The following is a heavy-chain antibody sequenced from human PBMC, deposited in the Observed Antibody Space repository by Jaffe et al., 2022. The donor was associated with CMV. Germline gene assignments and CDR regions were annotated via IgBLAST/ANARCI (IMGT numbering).Heavy chain of an antibody. J-gene: IGHJ6*02. V-gene: IGHV5-51*01. Sequence: EVQLVQSGAEVKKPGESLKISCKTSGYTFTYNWIAWVRQMPGKGLEWMGIVHPDDSETRYSPSFQGQVTISADKSTNTAYLQWSSLKASDTATYFCARVVSGMDVWGQGTNVTVSS. CDR1: GYTFTYNW. CDR3: ARVVSGMDV. CDR2: VHPDDSET. D-gene: IGHD3-22*01.